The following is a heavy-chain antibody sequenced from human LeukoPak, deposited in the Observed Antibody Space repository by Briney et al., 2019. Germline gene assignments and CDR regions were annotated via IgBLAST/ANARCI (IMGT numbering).Heavy chain of an antibody. Sequence: SETLSLTCTVSGGSISSSTYYWGWIRQPPGKGLEWIGNLYYSGSTYYNPSLKSRVTISVDTSKNQFSLKLSSVTAADTAVYYCARQATSGYDPPPFDSWGQGTLVTVSS. CDR2: LYYSGST. CDR3: ARQATSGYDPPPFDS. J-gene: IGHJ4*02. CDR1: GGSISSSTYY. D-gene: IGHD5-12*01. V-gene: IGHV4-39*01.